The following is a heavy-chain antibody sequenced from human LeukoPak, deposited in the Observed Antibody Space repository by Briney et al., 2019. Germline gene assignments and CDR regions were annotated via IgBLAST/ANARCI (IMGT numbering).Heavy chain of an antibody. J-gene: IGHJ3*02. D-gene: IGHD6-13*01. CDR2: INPNSGGT. CDR3: ARAVAAAGDAFDI. V-gene: IGHV1-2*02. Sequence: ASVKVSCKASGYTFTGYYMHWVRQAPGQGLEWMGWINPNSGGTNYAQKVQGRVTMTRDTSISTAYMELSRLRSDDTAVYYCARAVAAAGDAFDIWGQGTMVTVSS. CDR1: GYTFTGYY.